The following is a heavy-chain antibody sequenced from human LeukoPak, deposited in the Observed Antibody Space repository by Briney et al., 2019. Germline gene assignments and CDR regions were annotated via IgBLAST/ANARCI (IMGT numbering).Heavy chain of an antibody. CDR2: ISNSSSYI. CDR1: GFTFSSYS. Sequence: PGGSLRLSCAASGFTFSSYSMNWVRQAPGKGLEWVSSISNSSSYIYYADSVKGRFTISRDNAKNSLYLQMNSLRAEDTAVYYCARDYRLSIFGLAGSKNAFDIWGQGTTVTVSS. D-gene: IGHD3/OR15-3a*01. CDR3: ARDYRLSIFGLAGSKNAFDI. J-gene: IGHJ3*02. V-gene: IGHV3-21*01.